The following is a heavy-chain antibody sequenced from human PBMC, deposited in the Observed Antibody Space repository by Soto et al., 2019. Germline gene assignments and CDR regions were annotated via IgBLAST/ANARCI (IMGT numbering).Heavy chain of an antibody. D-gene: IGHD5-18*01. J-gene: IGHJ4*02. CDR1: CGSINSRGYC. CDR3: SRGILV. Sequence: SETLSLTCTVSCGSINSRGYCWSWIRQHPGKGLDWIGCISYGGSTSYNPSLKSRVTISVDTSKNQFSLKLTSVTAADTAVYYCSRGILVWGQGALVTVS. V-gene: IGHV4-31*03. CDR2: ISYGGST.